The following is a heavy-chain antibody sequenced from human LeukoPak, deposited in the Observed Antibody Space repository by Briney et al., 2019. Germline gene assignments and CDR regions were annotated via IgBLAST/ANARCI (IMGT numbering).Heavy chain of an antibody. CDR1: RYTFTSYY. CDR2: INPSGGST. J-gene: IGHJ6*02. V-gene: IGHV1-46*01. D-gene: IGHD3-10*01. CDR3: ARDANYYGSGSPTWYYYYGMDV. Sequence: GASVKVSCKASRYTFTSYYMHWVRQAPGQGLEWMGIINPSGGSTSYAQKFQGRVTMTRDMSTSTVYMELSSLRSEDTAVYYCARDANYYGSGSPTWYYYYGMDVWGQGTTVTVSS.